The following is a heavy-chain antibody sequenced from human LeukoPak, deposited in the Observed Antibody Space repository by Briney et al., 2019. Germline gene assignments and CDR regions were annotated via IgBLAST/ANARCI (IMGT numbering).Heavy chain of an antibody. CDR3: ARVVAVAGFIGY. CDR1: GGSISSSNW. J-gene: IGHJ4*02. CDR2: INHSGST. Sequence: SETLSLTCAVSGGSISSSNWWSWVRQPPGKGLEWIGEINHSGSTNYNPSLKSRVTISVDTSKNQFSLKLSSVTAADTAVYYCARVVAVAGFIGYWGQGTLVTVSS. D-gene: IGHD6-19*01. V-gene: IGHV4-4*02.